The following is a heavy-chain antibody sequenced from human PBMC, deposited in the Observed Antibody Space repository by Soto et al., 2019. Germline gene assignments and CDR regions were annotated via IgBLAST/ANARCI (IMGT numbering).Heavy chain of an antibody. CDR2: IKDDGGDE. CDR1: GFTFSPNW. V-gene: IGHV3-7*05. D-gene: IGHD6-19*01. J-gene: IGHJ5*02. CDR3: AGGSGWISDT. Sequence: EVQLVESGGGLVQPGGSLRLSCAASGFTFSPNWMSWVRQAPGKGLEWVAIIKDDGGDEHYLEAVRGRFTISRDNAKKSLYLAMDSLRVEDTAVYYCAGGSGWISDTWGQGTLVTVSS.